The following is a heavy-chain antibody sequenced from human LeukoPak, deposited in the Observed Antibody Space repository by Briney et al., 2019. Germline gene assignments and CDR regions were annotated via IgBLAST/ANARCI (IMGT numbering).Heavy chain of an antibody. CDR1: GYTFTGYY. V-gene: IGHV1-2*02. CDR2: INPNSGGT. CDR3: ARIAARPQKSYFDY. J-gene: IGHJ4*02. Sequence: GASVKVSCKASGYTFTGYYMHWVRQAPGQGLEWMGWINPNSGGTNYAQKFQGRVTMTRDTSISTAYMELSRLRSDDTAVYYCARIAARPQKSYFDYWGQGTLVTVSS. D-gene: IGHD6-6*01.